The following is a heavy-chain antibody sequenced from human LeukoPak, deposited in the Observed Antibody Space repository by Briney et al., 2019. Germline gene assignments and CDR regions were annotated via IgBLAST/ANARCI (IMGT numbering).Heavy chain of an antibody. CDR3: AKEGFRATPQGYTYYYDSSGLGL. J-gene: IGHJ3*01. CDR2: IWYGGSNK. V-gene: IGHV3-30*02. D-gene: IGHD3-22*01. CDR1: GFTFSSYG. Sequence: GGSLRLSCAASGFTFSSYGMHWVRQAPGKGLEWVAVIWYGGSNKYYADSVKGRFTISRDNSKNTLYLQMNSLRAEDTAVYYCAKEGFRATPQGYTYYYDSSGLGLWGQGTMVTVSS.